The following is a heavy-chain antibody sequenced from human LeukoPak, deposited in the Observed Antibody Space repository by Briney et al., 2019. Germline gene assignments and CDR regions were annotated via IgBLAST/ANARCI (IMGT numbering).Heavy chain of an antibody. Sequence: SETLSLTCTVSGGSISSYYWSWIRQPPGRGLEWIGYIYYSGSTNYNPSLKSRVTISVDTSKNQFSLKLSSVTAADTAVYYCAKVGTENWFDPWGQGTLVTVSS. J-gene: IGHJ5*02. V-gene: IGHV4-59*01. CDR3: AKVGTENWFDP. CDR2: IYYSGST. CDR1: GGSISSYY.